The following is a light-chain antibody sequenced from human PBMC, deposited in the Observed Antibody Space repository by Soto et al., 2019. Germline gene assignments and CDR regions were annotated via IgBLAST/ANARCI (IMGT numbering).Light chain of an antibody. CDR3: RQSYSTLIT. V-gene: IGKV1-39*01. J-gene: IGKJ5*01. CDR1: QSISSY. Sequence: DIQMTQSPSSLSASVGDRVTITCRASQSISSYLNWYQQKPGKAPKLLIYAASSLQSGVTSRFSGSGSGTEFTLTISSLQPEDFANYYCRQSYSTLITFGKGTRLEIK. CDR2: AAS.